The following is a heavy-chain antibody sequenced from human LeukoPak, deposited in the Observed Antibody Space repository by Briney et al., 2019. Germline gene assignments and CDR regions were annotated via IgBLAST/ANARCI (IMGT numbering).Heavy chain of an antibody. CDR1: GFTFSSYG. CDR2: IRYDGSNK. D-gene: IGHD6-13*01. V-gene: IGHV3-30*02. Sequence: QTGGSLRLSCGASGFTFSSYGMHWVRQAPGKGLEWVAFIRYDGSNKYYADSVKGRFTISRDNSKNTLYLQMNSLKTEDTAVYYCTTVEQLWSVYWGQGTLVTVSS. CDR3: TTVEQLWSVY. J-gene: IGHJ4*02.